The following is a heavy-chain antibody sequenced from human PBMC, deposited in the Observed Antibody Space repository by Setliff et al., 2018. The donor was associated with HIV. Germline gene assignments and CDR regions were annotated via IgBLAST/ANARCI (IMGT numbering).Heavy chain of an antibody. V-gene: IGHV4-39*01. D-gene: IGHD6-25*01. CDR3: ARRRLVGYSFDY. Sequence: KASETLSLTCTVSGGPVYTASYYWAWVRQPPGKGLEWIGTFYFGRTTYYNPSLESRVTLSVDTAKNQLSLKVTSVTAADTAIYYCARRRLVGYSFDYWGQGALVTSPQ. J-gene: IGHJ4*02. CDR2: FYFGRTT. CDR1: GGPVYTASYY.